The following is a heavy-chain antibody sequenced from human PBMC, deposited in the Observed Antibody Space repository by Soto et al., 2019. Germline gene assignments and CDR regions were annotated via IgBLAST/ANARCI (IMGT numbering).Heavy chain of an antibody. V-gene: IGHV1-2*04. D-gene: IGHD2-2*01. CDR3: ARDRFREVVPAAQQKRNWFDP. Sequence: ASVKVSCKASGYTFTGYYMHWVRQAPGQGLEWMGWINPNSGGTNYAQKFQGWVTMTRDTSISTAYMELSRLRSDDTAVYYCARDRFREVVPAAQQKRNWFDPWGQGTLVTXSS. J-gene: IGHJ5*02. CDR1: GYTFTGYY. CDR2: INPNSGGT.